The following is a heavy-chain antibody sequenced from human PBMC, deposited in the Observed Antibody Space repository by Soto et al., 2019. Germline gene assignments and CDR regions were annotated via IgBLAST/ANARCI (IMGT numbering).Heavy chain of an antibody. D-gene: IGHD3-16*01. CDR1: GYTFTNFG. CDR2: ISAYNGNT. Sequence: QVQLVQSGAEVKKPGASVKVSCKASGYTFTNFGISWVRQAPGQGLEWMGGISAYNGNTNYAQNFQGRVTMTTDTAASTAYMELRSLRSDDTAAHYWARGGTPIVYWGQGTLVTVYS. CDR3: ARGGTPIVY. J-gene: IGHJ4*02. V-gene: IGHV1-18*01.